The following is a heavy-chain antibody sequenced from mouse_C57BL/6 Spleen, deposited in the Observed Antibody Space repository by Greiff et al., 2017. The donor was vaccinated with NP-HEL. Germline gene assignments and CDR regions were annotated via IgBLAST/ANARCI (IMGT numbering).Heavy chain of an antibody. J-gene: IGHJ4*01. CDR3: TTRAYYDSMDY. Sequence: EVQLQQSGAELVRPGASVKLSCTASGFNIKDDYMHWVKQRPEQGLEWIGWIDPENGDTEYASKFQGKATITADTSSNTAYLQLSSLTSEDTAVYYCTTRAYYDSMDYWGQGTSVTVSS. CDR1: GFNIKDDY. CDR2: IDPENGDT. D-gene: IGHD2-10*01. V-gene: IGHV14-4*01.